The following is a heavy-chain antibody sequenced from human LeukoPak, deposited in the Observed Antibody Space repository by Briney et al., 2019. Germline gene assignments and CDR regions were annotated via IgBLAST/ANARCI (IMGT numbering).Heavy chain of an antibody. CDR2: INPSSGST. CDR1: GYTFTSYY. V-gene: IGHV1-46*01. D-gene: IGHD3-10*01. Sequence: ASVKVSCKASGYTFTSYYMHWVRQAPGQGLEWMGIINPSSGSTSYAQKFQGRVTMTRDTSTSTVYMELSSLRSEDTAVYYCARVGVRGGYFDYWGQGTLVTVSS. CDR3: ARVGVRGGYFDY. J-gene: IGHJ4*02.